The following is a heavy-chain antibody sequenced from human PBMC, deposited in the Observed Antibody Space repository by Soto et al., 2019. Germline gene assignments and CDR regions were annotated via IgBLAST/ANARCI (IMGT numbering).Heavy chain of an antibody. CDR2: ISYSGST. D-gene: IGHD4-4*01. J-gene: IGHJ5*02. Sequence: QVQLRESGPGLVKPSETLSLTCTVSGVSISTYYWSWIRQPPGKGLEWVGHISYSGSTTYNPSLKSRPTLSLDTSTTHFSLRLTSVTAADTAVYFCARDRPGTVGFDPWGQGTLITVSS. CDR3: ARDRPGTVGFDP. CDR1: GVSISTYY. V-gene: IGHV4-59*01.